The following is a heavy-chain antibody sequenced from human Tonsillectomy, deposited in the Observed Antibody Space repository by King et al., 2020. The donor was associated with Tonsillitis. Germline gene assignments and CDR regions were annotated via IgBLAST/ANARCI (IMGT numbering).Heavy chain of an antibody. V-gene: IGHV5-51*01. CDR2: IYPGDSDI. D-gene: IGHD3-10*01. J-gene: IGHJ6*02. CDR3: AAGSGSYYQAIDAMDV. Sequence: VQLVESGAEVKKPGESLKISCMGSGYSFTSYWIGWVRQMPGKGLEWMGIIYPGDSDIRYSPSFQGQVTISADKSISTAYLQWSSLKAADTAMYYCAAGSGSYYQAIDAMDVWGQGTTVTVSS. CDR1: GYSFTSYW.